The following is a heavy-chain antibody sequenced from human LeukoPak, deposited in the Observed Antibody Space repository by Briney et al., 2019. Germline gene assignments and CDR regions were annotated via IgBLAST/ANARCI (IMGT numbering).Heavy chain of an antibody. J-gene: IGHJ6*02. Sequence: ASVKVSCKASGGTFSSYAISWVRQAPEQGLEWMGRIIPILGIANYAQKFQGRVTITADKSTSTAYMELSSLRSEDTAVYYCARDRPVLLWFGELSVYYGMDVWGQGTTVTVSS. V-gene: IGHV1-69*04. CDR3: ARDRPVLLWFGELSVYYGMDV. CDR1: GGTFSSYA. D-gene: IGHD3-10*01. CDR2: IIPILGIA.